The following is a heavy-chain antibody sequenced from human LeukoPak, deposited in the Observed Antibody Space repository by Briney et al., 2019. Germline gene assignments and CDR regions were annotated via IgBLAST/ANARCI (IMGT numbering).Heavy chain of an antibody. J-gene: IGHJ4*02. CDR2: IYYSGST. D-gene: IGHD2-2*01. Sequence: KPSETLSLTCTVSGGSISSSSYYWGWIRQPPGKGLEWIGSIYYSGSTYYNPSLKSRVTISVDTSKNQFSLKLSSVTAADTAVYYCARDGTQVVPAAMILVYHRRFDYWGQGTLVTVSS. V-gene: IGHV4-39*07. CDR3: ARDGTQVVPAAMILVYHRRFDY. CDR1: GGSISSSSYY.